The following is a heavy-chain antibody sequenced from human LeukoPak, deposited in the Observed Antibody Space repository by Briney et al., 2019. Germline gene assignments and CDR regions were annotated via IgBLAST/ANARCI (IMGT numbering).Heavy chain of an antibody. Sequence: GGSLRLSCAASGFTFSSYAMSGVRQAPGKGVEGVSAISGSGGSTYYADSVKGRFTISRDNSKNTLYLQMNSLRAEDTAVYYCAKDHDCSSTSCYSPEFDPWGQGTLVTVSS. D-gene: IGHD2-2*02. J-gene: IGHJ5*02. CDR1: GFTFSSYA. CDR3: AKDHDCSSTSCYSPEFDP. V-gene: IGHV3-23*01. CDR2: ISGSGGST.